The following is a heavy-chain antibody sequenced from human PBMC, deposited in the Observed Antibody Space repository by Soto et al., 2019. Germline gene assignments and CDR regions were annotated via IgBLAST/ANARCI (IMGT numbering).Heavy chain of an antibody. J-gene: IGHJ4*02. CDR2: ISGSGGST. D-gene: IGHD2-15*01. CDR1: GFTFSSYA. V-gene: IGHV3-23*01. Sequence: EVQLLESGGGLVQPGGSLRLSCAASGFTFSSYAMSWVRQAPGKGLEWVSAISGSGGSTYYADSVKGRFTISRDNSKNTLYLQMNSLRAEDTAVYYCAKWTPILDELLNWFDYWGQGTLVTVSS. CDR3: AKWTPILDELLNWFDY.